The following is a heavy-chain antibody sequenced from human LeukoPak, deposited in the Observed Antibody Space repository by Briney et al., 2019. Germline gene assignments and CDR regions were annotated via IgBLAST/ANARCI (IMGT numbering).Heavy chain of an antibody. CDR3: ARDRGYCSSTSCYGPDWYFDL. J-gene: IGHJ2*01. Sequence: GASVKVSCKASGGTFSSYAISWVRQAPGQGLEWMGGIIPILGTANYAQKFQGRVTITADKYTSTAYMELSSLRSEDTAVYYCARDRGYCSSTSCYGPDWYFDLWGRGTLVTVSS. CDR2: IIPILGTA. V-gene: IGHV1-69*10. CDR1: GGTFSSYA. D-gene: IGHD2-2*01.